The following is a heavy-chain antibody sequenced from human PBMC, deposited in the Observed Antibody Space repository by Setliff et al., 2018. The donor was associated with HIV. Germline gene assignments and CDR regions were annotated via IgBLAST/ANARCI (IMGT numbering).Heavy chain of an antibody. CDR2: ISYSGTT. J-gene: IGHJ4*02. V-gene: IGHV4-39*01. CDR1: GASIRSSDYN. Sequence: KPSETLSLTCNVSGASIRSSDYNWGWLRQPPGKGLQWIGDISYSGTTYYNPSLKSRVMLSVDTSKNQFSLKLNSMAAADTAVYYCARGDGYINYWGQGALVTVSS. D-gene: IGHD6-25*01. CDR3: ARGDGYINY.